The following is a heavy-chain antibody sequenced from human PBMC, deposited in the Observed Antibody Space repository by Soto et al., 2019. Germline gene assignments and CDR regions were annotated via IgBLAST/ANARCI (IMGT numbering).Heavy chain of an antibody. Sequence: ASVKVSCKASGGTFSSYAISWVRQAPGQGLEWMGGIIPIFGTANYAQKFQGRVTITADESTSTAYMELSSLRSEDTAVYYCARGGELRGVSWFDPWGQGTLVTVSS. V-gene: IGHV1-69*13. D-gene: IGHD1-7*01. CDR3: ARGGELRGVSWFDP. J-gene: IGHJ5*02. CDR2: IIPIFGTA. CDR1: GGTFSSYA.